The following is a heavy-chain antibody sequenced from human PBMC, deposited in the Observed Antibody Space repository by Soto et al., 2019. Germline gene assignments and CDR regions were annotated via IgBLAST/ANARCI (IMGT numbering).Heavy chain of an antibody. CDR3: ARAPELGLEIGDYFDY. V-gene: IGHV3-30*04. CDR1: GFTFSSYA. J-gene: IGHJ4*02. CDR2: ISYDGSNK. Sequence: GGFLRLSCAASGFTFSSYAMHWVRQAPGKGLEWVAVISYDGSNKYYADSVKGRFTISRDNSKNTLYLQMNSLRAEDTAVYYCARAPELGLEIGDYFDYWGQGTLVTVSS. D-gene: IGHD7-27*01.